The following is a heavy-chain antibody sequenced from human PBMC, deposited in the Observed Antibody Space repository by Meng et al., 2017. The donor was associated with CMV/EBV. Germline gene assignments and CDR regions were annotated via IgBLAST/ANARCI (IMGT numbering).Heavy chain of an antibody. J-gene: IGHJ4*02. CDR2: IIPIFGTA. CDR1: GGTFSSYG. CDR3: ARIYDSSGYYNYYFDY. Sequence: GQLGQDGAEVKKTGSSVKVSCKPLGGTFSSYGISWVRQAPGQGLEWMGGIIPIFGTANYAQKFQGRVTITADESTSTAYVELSSLRSEDTAVYYCARIYDSSGYYNYYFDYWGQGTLVTVSS. V-gene: IGHV1-69*12. D-gene: IGHD3-22*01.